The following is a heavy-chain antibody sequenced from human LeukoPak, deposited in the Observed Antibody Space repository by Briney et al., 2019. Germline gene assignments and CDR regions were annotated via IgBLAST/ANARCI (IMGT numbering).Heavy chain of an antibody. D-gene: IGHD6-6*01. V-gene: IGHV4-4*07. J-gene: IGHJ4*02. CDR2: IYTSGST. CDR1: GGSISSYY. Sequence: SETLSLTCTVSGGSISSYYWSWIRQPAGKGLEWIVRIYTSGSTNYNSSLKSRVTMSVDTSKNQLSLKLSSVTAADTAVYYCARDKQLVHEYWGQGTLVTVSS. CDR3: ARDKQLVHEY.